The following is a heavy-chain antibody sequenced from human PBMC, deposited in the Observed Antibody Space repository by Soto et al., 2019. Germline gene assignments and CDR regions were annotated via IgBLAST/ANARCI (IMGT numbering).Heavy chain of an antibody. J-gene: IGHJ5*02. V-gene: IGHV4-31*03. D-gene: IGHD5-18*01. CDR3: ARSRGGSSYANWFDP. CDR2: IYYSGST. CDR1: GGSLSSGGYY. Sequence: QVQLQESGPGLVKPSQTLSLTCSVSGGSLSSGGYYWSWIRQDPGKGLEWIGYIYYSGSTYYNPSLKSRVTMSVDTSKNQFSLKLSSVTAADTAVYYCARSRGGSSYANWFDPWGQGTLVTVSS.